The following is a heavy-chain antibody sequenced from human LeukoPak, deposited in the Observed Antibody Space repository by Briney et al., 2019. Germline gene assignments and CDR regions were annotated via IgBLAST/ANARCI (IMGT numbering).Heavy chain of an antibody. J-gene: IGHJ4*02. CDR1: GFTVSSNY. Sequence: PGGSLRLSCAASGFTVSSNYMSWVRQAPGKGLEWVSSISSSSSYIYYADSVKGRFTISRDNAKNSLYLQMNSLRAEDTAVYYCARDHSSSGWYETLYYFDYWGQGTLVTVSS. CDR3: ARDHSSSGWYETLYYFDY. CDR2: ISSSSSYI. D-gene: IGHD6-19*01. V-gene: IGHV3-21*01.